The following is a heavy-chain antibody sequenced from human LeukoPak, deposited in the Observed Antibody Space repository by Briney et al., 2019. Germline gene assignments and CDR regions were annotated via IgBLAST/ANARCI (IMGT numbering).Heavy chain of an antibody. Sequence: SVKVSCKASGGTFSSYAISWVRQAPGQGLEWMVRIIPIFGTANYAQKFQGRVTITTDESTSTAYMELSSLRSEDTAVYYCARGAGYCSGGSCYDYWGQGTLVTVSS. CDR2: IIPIFGTA. CDR3: ARGAGYCSGGSCYDY. V-gene: IGHV1-69*05. J-gene: IGHJ4*02. CDR1: GGTFSSYA. D-gene: IGHD2-15*01.